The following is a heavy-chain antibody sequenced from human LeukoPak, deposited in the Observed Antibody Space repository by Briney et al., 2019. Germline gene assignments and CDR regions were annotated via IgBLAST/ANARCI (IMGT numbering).Heavy chain of an antibody. CDR1: GYSFTSYD. V-gene: IGHV1-8*01. Sequence: ASVKVSCKASGYSFTSYDINWVRQATGQGLEWMGWMNPNSGNTGYAQKFQGRVTMTRNTSISPAYVELSSVGCEDPAVDYCARAEGAVYEDYWGQGTPVTVSS. J-gene: IGHJ4*02. CDR3: ARAEGAVYEDY. D-gene: IGHD1-14*01. CDR2: MNPNSGNT.